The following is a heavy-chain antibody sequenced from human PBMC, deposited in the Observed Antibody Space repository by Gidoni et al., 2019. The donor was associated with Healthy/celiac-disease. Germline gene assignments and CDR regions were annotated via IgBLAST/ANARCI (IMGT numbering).Heavy chain of an antibody. D-gene: IGHD1-1*01. CDR1: GGSISRGGYY. Sequence: QVQLQESGPGLVKPSQTLSLTCTVSGGSISRGGYYWSCIRQHPGKGLEWIGYIYYSGSTYYNPSLKSRVTISGDTSKNQFSLKLSSVTAADTAVYYCARDLNRSTAPHWFDPWGQGTLVTVSS. V-gene: IGHV4-31*03. J-gene: IGHJ5*02. CDR3: ARDLNRSTAPHWFDP. CDR2: IYYSGST.